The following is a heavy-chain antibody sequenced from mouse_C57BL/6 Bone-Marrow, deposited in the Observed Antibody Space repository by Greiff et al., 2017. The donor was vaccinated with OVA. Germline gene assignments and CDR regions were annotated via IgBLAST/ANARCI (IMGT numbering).Heavy chain of an antibody. CDR2: VYPYNGGT. CDR1: GFTFTDYY. CDR3: AIPIITTVRYFDY. Sequence: VQLQQSGPVLVKPGPSVKISCKASGFTFTDYYMHWVKQSHGKSLEWIGLVYPYNGGTSYNKKFKGKATLTVDTSSSTAYMELNSLTSEDSAVYYCAIPIITTVRYFDYWGQGTTLTVSS. J-gene: IGHJ2*01. V-gene: IGHV1-36*01. D-gene: IGHD1-1*01.